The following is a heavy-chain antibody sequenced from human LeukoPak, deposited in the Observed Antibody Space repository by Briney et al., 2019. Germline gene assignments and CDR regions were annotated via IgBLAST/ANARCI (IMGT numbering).Heavy chain of an antibody. Sequence: SETLSLTCTVSGGSVSGYYWSWIRQPAGKGLEWIGRIYTSRNINFNPSLKSRVTMSVDTSKNQVFLKLNSVTAADTAVYYCARNNWNNGFDIWGQGTMVTVSS. CDR2: IYTSRNI. D-gene: IGHD1/OR15-1a*01. CDR1: GGSVSGYY. CDR3: ARNNWNNGFDI. V-gene: IGHV4-4*07. J-gene: IGHJ3*02.